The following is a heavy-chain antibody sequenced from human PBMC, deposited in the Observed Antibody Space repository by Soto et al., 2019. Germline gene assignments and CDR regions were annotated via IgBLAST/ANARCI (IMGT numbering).Heavy chain of an antibody. Sequence: VGSLRLSCAASGFTFSSYSMNWVRQAPGKGLEWVSSISSSSSYIYYADSVKGRFTISRDNAKNSLYLQMNSLRAEDTAVYYCARGGGVVVPAAIRSYYYYGMDVWGQGTTVTVSS. D-gene: IGHD2-2*02. V-gene: IGHV3-21*01. CDR1: GFTFSSYS. J-gene: IGHJ6*02. CDR3: ARGGGVVVPAAIRSYYYYGMDV. CDR2: ISSSSSYI.